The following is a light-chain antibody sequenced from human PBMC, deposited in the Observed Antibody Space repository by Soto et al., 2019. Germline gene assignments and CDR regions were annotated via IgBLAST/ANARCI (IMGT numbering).Light chain of an antibody. Sequence: QSVLTQPPSVSGAPGQRVTISCTGSSSNIGAGYDVHWYQQLPGTAPKLLIYGNSNRPSGVPDRFSGSKSGTSASLAITGLQAEDEADYYCQSYDIIVSKVVFGGGTKVTVL. CDR2: GNS. J-gene: IGLJ2*01. CDR1: SSNIGAGYD. CDR3: QSYDIIVSKVV. V-gene: IGLV1-40*01.